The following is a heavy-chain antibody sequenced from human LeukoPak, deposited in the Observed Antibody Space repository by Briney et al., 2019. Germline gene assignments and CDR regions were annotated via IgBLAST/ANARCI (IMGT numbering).Heavy chain of an antibody. CDR2: IYHSGST. D-gene: IGHD6-13*01. V-gene: IGHV4-30-2*01. CDR1: GGSISSGGYS. J-gene: IGHJ5*02. CDR3: ARAIAAAGTGFDP. Sequence: SETLSLTCAVSGGSISSGGYSWSWIRQPPGKGLEWIGYIYHSGSTYYNPSLKSRVTISVDRSKNQFSLKLSSATAADTAVYYCARAIAAAGTGFDPWGQGTLVTVSS.